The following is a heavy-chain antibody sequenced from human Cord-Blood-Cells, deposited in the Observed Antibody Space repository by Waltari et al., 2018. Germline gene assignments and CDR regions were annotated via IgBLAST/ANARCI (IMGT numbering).Heavy chain of an antibody. D-gene: IGHD3-3*01. J-gene: IGHJ4*02. Sequence: QVQLVQSGAEVKKPGASVKVSCKASGYTFTSYDINWVRQATGQGLECMGWKNPNSGNTGYAQKFQGRVTMTRNTSISTAYMELSSLRSEDTAVYYCARGPYDFWSGYYTSAYYFDYWGQGTLVTVSS. CDR2: KNPNSGNT. V-gene: IGHV1-8*01. CDR3: ARGPYDFWSGYYTSAYYFDY. CDR1: GYTFTSYD.